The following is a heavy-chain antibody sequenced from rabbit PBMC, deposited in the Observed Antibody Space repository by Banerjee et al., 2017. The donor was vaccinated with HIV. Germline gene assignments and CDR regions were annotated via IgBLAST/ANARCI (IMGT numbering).Heavy chain of an antibody. D-gene: IGHD4-1*01. V-gene: IGHV1S40*01. CDR2: IHAGSSGNT. CDR1: GFSFSSMNY. CDR3: ARDLAGVIGWNFNL. J-gene: IGHJ4*01. Sequence: QSLEESGGDLVKPGASLTLTCTASGFSFSSMNYMYWVRQAPGKGLEWIGCIHAGSSGNTYYAKWPKGRFTVSKTSSTTVTLQMTSLTAADTATYFCARDLAGVIGWNFNLWGQGTLVTVS.